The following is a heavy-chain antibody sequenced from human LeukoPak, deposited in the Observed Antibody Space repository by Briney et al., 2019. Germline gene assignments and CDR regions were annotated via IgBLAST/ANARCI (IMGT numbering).Heavy chain of an antibody. CDR3: ARDTYGSDY. CDR2: ISYDGSNK. V-gene: IGHV3-30*04. J-gene: IGHJ4*02. D-gene: IGHD3-10*01. CDR1: GFIFSNYA. Sequence: PGGSLRLSCAASGFIFSNYAMHWVRQAPGKGLEWLIFISYDGSNKYYADSVKGRFTISRDNSKNTLYLQMNSLRADDTAVYYCARDTYGSDYWGQGTKVTVSS.